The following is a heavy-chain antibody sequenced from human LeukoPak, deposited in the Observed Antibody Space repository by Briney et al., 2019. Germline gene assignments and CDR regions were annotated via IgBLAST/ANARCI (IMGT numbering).Heavy chain of an antibody. CDR1: GFTFSSYA. CDR3: ARDTLGAYYYDSSGYYDY. J-gene: IGHJ4*02. V-gene: IGHV3-30-3*01. D-gene: IGHD3-22*01. Sequence: GGSLRLSCAASGFTFSSYAMHWVRQAAGKGLEWVAVISYDGSNKYYADSVKGRFTISRDNSKNTLYLQMNSLRAEDTAVYYCARDTLGAYYYDSSGYYDYWGQGTLVTVSS. CDR2: ISYDGSNK.